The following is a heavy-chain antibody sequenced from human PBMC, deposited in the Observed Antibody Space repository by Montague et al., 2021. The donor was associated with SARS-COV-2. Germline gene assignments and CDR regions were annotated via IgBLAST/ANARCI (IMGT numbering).Heavy chain of an antibody. CDR1: GFSLSTSGMC. CDR3: ARSYGTTVVTRAFDY. D-gene: IGHD4-23*01. CDR2: IDWADDK. Sequence: PALVKPTQTLTLTCTFSGFSLSTSGMCVSWIRQPPGKALEWLTLIDWADDKYSSTSLKTRLTISKYTSKNQVVLTMTNMDPVDTATYYCARSYGTTVVTRAFDYWGQGTLVTVSS. V-gene: IGHV2-70*01. J-gene: IGHJ4*02.